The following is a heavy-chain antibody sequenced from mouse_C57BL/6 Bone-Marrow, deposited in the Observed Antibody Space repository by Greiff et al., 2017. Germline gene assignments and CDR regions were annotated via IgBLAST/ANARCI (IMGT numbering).Heavy chain of an antibody. J-gene: IGHJ3*01. V-gene: IGHV1-81*01. CDR1: GYTFTSYG. CDR3: ARGSSGYAY. D-gene: IGHD3-2*02. Sequence: QVHVKQSGAELARPGASVKLSCKASGYTFTSYGISWVKQRTGQGLEWIGEIYPRSGNTYYNEKFKGKATLTADKSSSPAYMELRSLTSEDSAVYFCARGSSGYAYWGQGTLVTVSA. CDR2: IYPRSGNT.